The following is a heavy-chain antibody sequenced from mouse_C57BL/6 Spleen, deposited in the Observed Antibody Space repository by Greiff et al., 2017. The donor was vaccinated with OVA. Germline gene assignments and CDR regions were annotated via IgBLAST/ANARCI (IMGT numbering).Heavy chain of an antibody. Sequence: EVKVEESGGGLVQPGGSMKLSCAASGFTFRDAWMDWVRQSPEKGLAWVAELSNKANNHASYYAESVKGRFTSSRDDSKSSVYLQMNSLRAEDTGIYYCTSKLGRGAMDYWGQGTSVTVSS. D-gene: IGHD4-1*01. CDR3: TSKLGRGAMDY. CDR2: LSNKANNHAS. CDR1: GFTFRDAW. V-gene: IGHV6-6*01. J-gene: IGHJ4*01.